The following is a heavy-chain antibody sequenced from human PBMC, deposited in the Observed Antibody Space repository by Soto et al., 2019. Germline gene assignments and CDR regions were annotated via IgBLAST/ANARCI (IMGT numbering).Heavy chain of an antibody. CDR3: AAMSREYYYYGMDV. Sequence: EVKLLESGGGLVQPGGSLRLSCAASGFTCSSYAMSWVRQAPGKGLEWVSAISGSGGSTYNADSVKGRFIISRDNSKNTLYLQMNSLRAEDTAVYYCAAMSREYYYYGMDVWGQGTTVTVSS. CDR1: GFTCSSYA. J-gene: IGHJ6*02. CDR2: ISGSGGST. V-gene: IGHV3-23*01. D-gene: IGHD1-26*01.